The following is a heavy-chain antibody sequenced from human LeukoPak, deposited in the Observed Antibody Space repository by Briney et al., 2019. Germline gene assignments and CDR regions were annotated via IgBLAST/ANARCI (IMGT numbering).Heavy chain of an antibody. CDR2: IYYSGST. D-gene: IGHD6-19*01. V-gene: IGHV4-59*01. J-gene: IGHJ4*02. CDR1: GGSISSYY. Sequence: PSETLSLTCTVSGGSISSYYWSWIRQPPGKGLEWIGYIYYSGSTNYYPSLKSRVTISVDTSKNQFSLKLSSVTAADTAVYYCARDLSWLVFDCWGLGTLVTVSS. CDR3: ARDLSWLVFDC.